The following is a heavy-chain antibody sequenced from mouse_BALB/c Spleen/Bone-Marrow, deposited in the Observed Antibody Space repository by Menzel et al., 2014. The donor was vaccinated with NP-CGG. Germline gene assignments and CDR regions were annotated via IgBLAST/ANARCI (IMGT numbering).Heavy chain of an antibody. CDR2: ISSGGSYT. V-gene: IGHV5-9-4*01. CDR1: GFAFSSYD. J-gene: IGHJ3*01. CDR3: ASGDVYFAY. Sequence: EVQRVESGGGLVKPGGSLKLSCAASGFAFSSYDMSWVRQTPEKRLEWVAYISSGGSYTYYPDTVTGRFTISRDNAKNTLYLEMSSLRSEDTAMYYCASGDVYFAYWGQGTLVTVSA.